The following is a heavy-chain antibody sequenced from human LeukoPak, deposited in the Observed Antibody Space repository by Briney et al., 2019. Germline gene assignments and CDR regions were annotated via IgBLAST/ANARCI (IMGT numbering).Heavy chain of an antibody. D-gene: IGHD4-17*01. CDR1: GGSISSGDYY. CDR2: IYYSGST. CDR3: ARVMTTKAFDI. Sequence: SETLSLTCTVSGGSISSGDYYCSWIRQPPGKGLEWIGYIYYSGSTYYNPSLKSRVTISVDTSKNQFSLKLSSVTAADTAVYYCARVMTTKAFDIWGQGTMVTVSS. J-gene: IGHJ3*02. V-gene: IGHV4-30-4*08.